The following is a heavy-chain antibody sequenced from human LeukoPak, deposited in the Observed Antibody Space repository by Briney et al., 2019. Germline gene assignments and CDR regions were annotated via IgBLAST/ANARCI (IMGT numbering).Heavy chain of an antibody. V-gene: IGHV3-48*02. CDR2: ISTSVSTT. D-gene: IGHD2-21*01. CDR1: GFTFSSNS. Sequence: PGGSLRLSCAAFGFTFSSNSMNWVRQAPGKGLEWVSYISTSVSTTYYADSVKGRFTISRDNGKNSLYLHMSSLRDEDTAVYYCARYGRLGGESFDYWGQGTLVTVSS. CDR3: ARYGRLGGESFDY. J-gene: IGHJ4*02.